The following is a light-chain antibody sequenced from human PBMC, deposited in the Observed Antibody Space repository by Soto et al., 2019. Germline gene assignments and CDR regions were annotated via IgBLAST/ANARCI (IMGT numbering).Light chain of an antibody. CDR1: QSVSSSD. V-gene: IGKV3-20*01. CDR3: QQYGSSFT. J-gene: IGKJ4*01. CDR2: SSS. Sequence: EIVLTQSPGTLSLSPGERATLSCRASQSVSSSDLAWYQQKPGQAPRLLIYSSSSRATDIPDRFSGSGSGTDFTLSISRLEPDDFAVYYCQQYGSSFTFGGGTKVEIK.